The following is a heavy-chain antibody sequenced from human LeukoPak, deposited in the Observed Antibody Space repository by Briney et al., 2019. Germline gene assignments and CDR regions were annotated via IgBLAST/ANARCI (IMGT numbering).Heavy chain of an antibody. CDR1: GGSFSGYY. Sequence: PSETLSLTCAVYGGSFSGYYWSWSRQPPGKGLEWIGEINHSGSTNYNPSLKSRVTISVDTSKNQFSLSLTSVTAADTAVYYCARARGTDYGSGTGYFDYWGQGTLVTVSS. D-gene: IGHD3-10*01. V-gene: IGHV4-34*01. CDR3: ARARGTDYGSGTGYFDY. J-gene: IGHJ4*02. CDR2: INHSGST.